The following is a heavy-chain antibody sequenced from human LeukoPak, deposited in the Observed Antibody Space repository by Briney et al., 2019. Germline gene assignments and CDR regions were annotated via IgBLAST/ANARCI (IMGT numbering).Heavy chain of an antibody. CDR3: ARESSGTYYLKQ. Sequence: PGGSLRLSCAASGFTFSSYEMNWVRQAPGRGLEWVSYISSSGSTIYYADSVKGRFTISRDNAKNSLYLQMNSLRAEDTAVYYCARESSGTYYLKQWGQGTLVTVYS. J-gene: IGHJ4*02. V-gene: IGHV3-48*03. CDR1: GFTFSSYE. CDR2: ISSSGSTI. D-gene: IGHD1-26*01.